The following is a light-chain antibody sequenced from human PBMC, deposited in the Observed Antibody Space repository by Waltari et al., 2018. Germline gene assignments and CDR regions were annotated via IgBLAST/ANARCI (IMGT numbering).Light chain of an antibody. CDR2: EVN. CDR1: SRYVGSYNL. CDR3: CSYAGSDTHVI. Sequence: QSALTQPASVSGSPGQSLTISCTGTSRYVGSYNLVSWYQQPPGKAPKVMIYEVNKRPSGLSNRFSGSKSGNTASLTISGLQAEDEADYYCCSYAGSDTHVIFGGGTKLTVL. J-gene: IGLJ2*01. V-gene: IGLV2-23*02.